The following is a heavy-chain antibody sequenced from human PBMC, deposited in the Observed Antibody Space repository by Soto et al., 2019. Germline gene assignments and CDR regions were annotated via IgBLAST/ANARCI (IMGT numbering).Heavy chain of an antibody. CDR2: IKSKTDGGTA. CDR3: CTDQGDSSRLYHFDY. D-gene: IGHD6-13*01. J-gene: IGHJ4*02. V-gene: IGHV3-15*07. CDR1: GFTLSNAW. Sequence: EVQLVESGGGLVKPGGSLRLSCAASGFTLSNAWMHWVRQTPGKGLEWVGRIKSKTDGGTADYAAPVKGRFTISRDDSQNTLFLQMNSLNTEDTAVYYCCTDQGDSSRLYHFDYWGQGTSVTVSS.